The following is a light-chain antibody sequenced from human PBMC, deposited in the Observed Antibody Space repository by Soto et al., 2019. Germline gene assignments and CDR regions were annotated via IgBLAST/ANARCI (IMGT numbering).Light chain of an antibody. CDR1: SSNIGSNY. Sequence: QAVVTQPPSASGTPGQRVTISCSGSSSNIGSNYVYWYQQLPGTAPKLLIYRNSQRPSGVPDRFSGSKSGTSASLAISGLRSEDEADYYCAAWDASLSGVVFGGGTKVTVL. CDR3: AAWDASLSGVV. V-gene: IGLV1-47*01. CDR2: RNS. J-gene: IGLJ3*02.